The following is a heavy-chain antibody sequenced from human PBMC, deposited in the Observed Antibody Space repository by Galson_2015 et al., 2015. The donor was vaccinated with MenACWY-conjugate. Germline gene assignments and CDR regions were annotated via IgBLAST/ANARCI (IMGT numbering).Heavy chain of an antibody. CDR2: MNPNSGIT. CDR3: AILTGGRFDL. J-gene: IGHJ4*02. Sequence: SVKVSCKASGYSFTFHEMSWGRQATGQGLDCLGWMNPNSGITRYAQKLQARVTMTRNTSITTAYMELSSLNSEDTAVYFCAILTGGRFDLWGQGTLVTVSS. CDR1: GYSFTFHE. V-gene: IGHV1-8*01. D-gene: IGHD7-27*01.